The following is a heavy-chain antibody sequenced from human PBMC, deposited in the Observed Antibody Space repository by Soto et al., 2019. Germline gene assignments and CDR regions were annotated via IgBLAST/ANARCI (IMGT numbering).Heavy chain of an antibody. D-gene: IGHD3-22*01. CDR3: ARAGHSSGYYGHDAFDI. Sequence: ASVKVSCKASGYTFTSYYMHWVRQAPGQGLEWMGIINPSGGSTSYAQKFQGRVTMTRDTPTSTVYMELSSLRSEDTAVYYCARAGHSSGYYGHDAFDIWGQGTMVTVSS. CDR1: GYTFTSYY. V-gene: IGHV1-46*01. J-gene: IGHJ3*02. CDR2: INPSGGST.